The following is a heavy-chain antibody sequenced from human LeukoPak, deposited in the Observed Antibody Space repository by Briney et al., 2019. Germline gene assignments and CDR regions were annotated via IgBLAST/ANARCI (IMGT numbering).Heavy chain of an antibody. Sequence: SVKVSCKTSGGTFLSHTFSWVRQAPGHGLEWIGKITPVIETAKYAQTFQGRVSIYTDRDTTTVYMDLSGLRPDDTADYYCTRVNLRGSNYNWFDPWGQGTRGIVSS. CDR1: GGTFLSHT. V-gene: IGHV1-69*08. D-gene: IGHD3-10*01. J-gene: IGHJ5*02. CDR2: ITPVIETA. CDR3: TRVNLRGSNYNWFDP.